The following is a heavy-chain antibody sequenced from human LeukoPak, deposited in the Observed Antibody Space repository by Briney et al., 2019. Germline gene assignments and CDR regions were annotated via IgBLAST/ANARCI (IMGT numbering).Heavy chain of an antibody. CDR1: GYTSIGYN. CDR2: INPNNGGT. CDR3: ARDPRGYSGYENWFDP. D-gene: IGHD5-12*01. V-gene: IGHV1-2*02. J-gene: IGHJ5*02. Sequence: WASVKVSCKASGYTSIGYNMHWVRQVPGQGLEWMGWINPNNGGTKYAQKFQDRVTMTRDTSTSTAYMELSSLRSDDTAVYYCARDPRGYSGYENWFDPWGQGTLVTVSS.